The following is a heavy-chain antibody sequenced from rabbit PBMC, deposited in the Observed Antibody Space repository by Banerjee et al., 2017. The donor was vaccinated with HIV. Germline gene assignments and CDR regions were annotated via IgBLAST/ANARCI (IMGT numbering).Heavy chain of an antibody. Sequence: QSLEESGGDLVKPEGSLTLTCTASGFDFSTYYMSWVRQSPGKGLEYIGHISRGGSTWYASWAKGRFTISKTSSTTVTLQMTSLTAADTATYFCARDLAGVIGWNFDLWGPGTLVTVS. V-gene: IGHV1S40*01. CDR2: ISRGGST. CDR3: ARDLAGVIGWNFDL. J-gene: IGHJ4*01. CDR1: GFDFSTYY. D-gene: IGHD4-1*01.